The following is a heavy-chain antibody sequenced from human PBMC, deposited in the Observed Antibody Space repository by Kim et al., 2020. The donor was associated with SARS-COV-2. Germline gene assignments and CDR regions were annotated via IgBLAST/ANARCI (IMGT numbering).Heavy chain of an antibody. CDR3: AKDFWSGSIIYGMDV. CDR1: GFTFSSYA. J-gene: IGHJ6*02. D-gene: IGHD3-3*01. V-gene: IGHV3-23*01. CDR2: ISGSGGST. Sequence: GGSLRLSCAASGFTFSSYAMSWVRQAPGKGLEWVSAISGSGGSTYYADSVKGRFTISRDNSKNTLYLQMNSLRAEDTAVYYCAKDFWSGSIIYGMDVWGQGTTVTVSS.